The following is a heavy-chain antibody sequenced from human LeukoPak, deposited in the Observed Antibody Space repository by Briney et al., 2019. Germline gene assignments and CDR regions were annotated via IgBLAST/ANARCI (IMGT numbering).Heavy chain of an antibody. V-gene: IGHV4-4*09. J-gene: IGHJ4*02. CDR1: GGSISSYY. CDR3: ARDLMGDYDY. Sequence: SETLSLTCTVSGGSISSYYWSWIRQPPGKGLEWIGYIYTSGSTNYNPSLKGRVTISVDTSKNQFSLKLSSVTAADTAVYYCARDLMGDYDYWGQGTLVTVSS. CDR2: IYTSGST. D-gene: IGHD3-16*01.